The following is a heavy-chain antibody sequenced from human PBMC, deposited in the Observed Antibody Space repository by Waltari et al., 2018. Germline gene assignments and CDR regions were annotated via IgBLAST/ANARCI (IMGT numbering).Heavy chain of an antibody. D-gene: IGHD6-13*01. V-gene: IGHV4-34*01. CDR2: INHSGST. J-gene: IGHJ2*01. CDR3: ARGRSVVSIAAAGHVYWYFDL. Sequence: QVQLQQWGAGLLKPSETLSLTCAVYGGSFSGYYWSWIRQPPGTGLEWIGEINHSGSTNYNPSLKSRVTISVDTSKNQFSLKLSSVTAADTAVYYCARGRSVVSIAAAGHVYWYFDLWGRGTLVTVSS. CDR1: GGSFSGYY.